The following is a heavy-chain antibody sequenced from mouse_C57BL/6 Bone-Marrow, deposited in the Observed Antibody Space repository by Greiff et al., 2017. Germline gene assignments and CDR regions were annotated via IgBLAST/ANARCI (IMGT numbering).Heavy chain of an antibody. CDR2: IDPSDSYT. Sequence: QVQLQQPGAELVRPGTSVKLSCKASGYTFTSYWMHWVKQRPGQGLEWIGVIDPSDSYTNYNQKFKGKATLTVDTSSSTAYMQLSSLTSEDSAVYYCARSDYSSAFAYWGQGTLVTVSA. V-gene: IGHV1-59*01. CDR3: ARSDYSSAFAY. D-gene: IGHD1-1*01. J-gene: IGHJ3*01. CDR1: GYTFTSYW.